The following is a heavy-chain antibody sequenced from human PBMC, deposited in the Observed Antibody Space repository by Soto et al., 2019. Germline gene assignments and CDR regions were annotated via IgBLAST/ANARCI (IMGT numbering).Heavy chain of an antibody. Sequence: QVQLVESGGGVVQPGRSLRLSCAASGFTFSSYAMHWVRQAPGKGLEWVAVISYDGSNKYYADSVKGRFTISRDNSKNTLYLQMNSLRADDTAVYYCALTLDVWGQGTTVTVSS. J-gene: IGHJ6*02. V-gene: IGHV3-30-3*01. CDR2: ISYDGSNK. D-gene: IGHD3-9*01. CDR3: ALTLDV. CDR1: GFTFSSYA.